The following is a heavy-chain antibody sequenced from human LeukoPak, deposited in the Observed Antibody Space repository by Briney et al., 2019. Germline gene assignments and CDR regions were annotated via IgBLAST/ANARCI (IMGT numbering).Heavy chain of an antibody. V-gene: IGHV3-11*04. Sequence: GGSLRLSCADSGLTSRDYYMTSGPEAPGKRLEWVSSISGTGTTIYYADSVRGRFTVSRDNDRNSLFLHMNSLRAEDTAVYYCAVQITMIVVVPYFDYWGQGTLVTVSS. CDR2: ISGTGTTI. CDR3: AVQITMIVVVPYFDY. D-gene: IGHD3-22*01. CDR1: GLTSRDYY. J-gene: IGHJ4*02.